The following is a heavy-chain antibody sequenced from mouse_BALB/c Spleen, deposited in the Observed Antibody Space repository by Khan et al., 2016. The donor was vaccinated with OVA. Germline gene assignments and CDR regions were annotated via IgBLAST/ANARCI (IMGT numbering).Heavy chain of an antibody. J-gene: IGHJ2*01. Sequence: VQLQQSGPEVVRPGASVKISCTASGYSFTGYFMNWVMQSHGKSLEWIGRINPHIGETFYNQKFKDKATLTVDESSSTAHMELRSLASEDSAVYYCTRIYRSDFDYGGQGTTLTVSP. CDR3: TRIYRSDFDY. V-gene: IGHV1-20*02. CDR1: GYSFTGYF. D-gene: IGHD1-1*01. CDR2: INPHIGET.